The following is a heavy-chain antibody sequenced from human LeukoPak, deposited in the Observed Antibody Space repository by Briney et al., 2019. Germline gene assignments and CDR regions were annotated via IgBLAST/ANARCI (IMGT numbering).Heavy chain of an antibody. CDR3: AKDRGGGYTQDHGHYYYYGLDD. V-gene: IGHV3-9*01. Sequence: GRSLRLSCAASGFTFRDYAMHWVRQVPGKGLEWVSGIGWNSEGLGYADSVKGRFTISRDNAKNSLYLEMNSLRSEDTAVYYCAKDRGGGYTQDHGHYYYYGLDDWGQGTTVSVSS. J-gene: IGHJ6*01. CDR1: GFTFRDYA. CDR2: IGWNSEGL. D-gene: IGHD5-24*01.